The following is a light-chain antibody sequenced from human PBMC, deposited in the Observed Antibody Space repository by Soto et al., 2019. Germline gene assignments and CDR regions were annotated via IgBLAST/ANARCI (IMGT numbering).Light chain of an antibody. Sequence: DIQMTQSPSTLSASVGDRVTITCRASQSISSSLAWYRQTAGKAPKILIYKASTLESGVPSRFSGSGSGTAFTLTISSLQPDDFAAYYCQQYNSYGTFGQGTKVEIK. CDR3: QQYNSYGT. V-gene: IGKV1-5*03. J-gene: IGKJ1*01. CDR2: KAS. CDR1: QSISSS.